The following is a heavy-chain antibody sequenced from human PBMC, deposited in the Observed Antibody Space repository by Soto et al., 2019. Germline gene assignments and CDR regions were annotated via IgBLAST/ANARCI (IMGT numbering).Heavy chain of an antibody. Sequence: SETLSLTCTVSGGSISSYYWSWIRQPPGKGLEWIGYIYYSGSTNYNPSLKSRVTISVDTSKNQFSLKLSSVTAADTAVFYCVRSPWNYFDYWGQGTLVTVSS. CDR3: VRSPWNYFDY. D-gene: IGHD1-1*01. V-gene: IGHV4-59*01. J-gene: IGHJ4*02. CDR2: IYYSGST. CDR1: GGSISSYY.